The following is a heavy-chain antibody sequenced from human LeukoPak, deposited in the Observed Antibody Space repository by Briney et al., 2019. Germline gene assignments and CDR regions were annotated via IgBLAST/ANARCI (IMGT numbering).Heavy chain of an antibody. CDR1: GFTLSSYW. Sequence: GGSLRLSCAASGFTLSSYWMHWVRQAPGKGLVWVSRIDSDGSSTSYADSVKGRFTISRDNAKNSLYLQMNSLRAEDTAVYYCAELGITMIGGVWGKGTTVTISS. J-gene: IGHJ6*04. V-gene: IGHV3-74*01. D-gene: IGHD3-10*02. CDR2: IDSDGSST. CDR3: AELGITMIGGV.